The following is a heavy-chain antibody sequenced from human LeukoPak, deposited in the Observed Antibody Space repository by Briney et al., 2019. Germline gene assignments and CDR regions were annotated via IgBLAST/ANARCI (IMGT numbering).Heavy chain of an antibody. CDR1: GGSFSGYY. CDR3: ARSDRYYYFDY. CDR2: INHSGGT. J-gene: IGHJ4*02. Sequence: SETLSLTCAVYGGSFSGYYWSWIRQPPGKGLEWIGEINHSGGTNYNPSLKSRVTISVDTSKNQSSLKLSSVTAADTAVYYCARSDRYYYFDYWGQGTLVTVSS. V-gene: IGHV4-34*01. D-gene: IGHD2-21*02.